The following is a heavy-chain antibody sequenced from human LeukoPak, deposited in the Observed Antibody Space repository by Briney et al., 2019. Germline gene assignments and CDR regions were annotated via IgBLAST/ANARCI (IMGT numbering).Heavy chain of an antibody. D-gene: IGHD1-14*01. CDR3: ARRGPALGGIDY. J-gene: IGHJ4*02. CDR1: GGSISSYY. Sequence: PSETLSLTCTVSGGSISSYYWSWIRQPPGKGLEWIGYIYYSGSTNYNPSLKSRVTISVDTSKTQSSLKLSSVTAADTAVYYCARRGPALGGIDYWGQGTLVTVSS. V-gene: IGHV4-59*01. CDR2: IYYSGST.